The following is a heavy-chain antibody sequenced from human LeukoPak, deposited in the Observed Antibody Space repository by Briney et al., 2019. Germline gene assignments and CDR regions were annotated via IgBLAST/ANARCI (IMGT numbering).Heavy chain of an antibody. CDR2: ISSSSSYI. CDR1: GFTFSSYS. D-gene: IGHD3-9*01. J-gene: IGHJ4*02. CDR3: ARDNYDILTGYYTADY. Sequence: GGSLRLSCAASGFTFSSYSMNWVRQAPGKGLEWVSSISSSSSYIYYADSVKGRFTISRDNAKNSLFLQMNSLRAEDTALYYCARDNYDILTGYYTADYWGQGTLVTVSS. V-gene: IGHV3-21*01.